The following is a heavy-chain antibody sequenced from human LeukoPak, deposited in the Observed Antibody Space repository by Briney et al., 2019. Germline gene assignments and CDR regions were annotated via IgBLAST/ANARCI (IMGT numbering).Heavy chain of an antibody. J-gene: IGHJ6*02. CDR1: GGSISSYY. CDR3: ARSPGESRVWFGGGDYYYGIDV. Sequence: PSEALSLTCTVSGGSISSYYWSWIRQPPGKGLEWIGYIYYSGSTNYNPSLKSRVTISVDTSKNQFSLKLSSVTAADTAVYYCARSPGESRVWFGGGDYYYGIDVWGQGTTVTVSS. V-gene: IGHV4-59*08. D-gene: IGHD3-10*01. CDR2: IYYSGST.